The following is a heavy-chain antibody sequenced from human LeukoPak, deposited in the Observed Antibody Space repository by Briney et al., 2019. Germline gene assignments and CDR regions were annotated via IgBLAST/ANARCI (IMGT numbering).Heavy chain of an antibody. Sequence: SETLSLTCTVSGGSISRYYWSWIRQPPGKRLEWIGYISDTGSTNYNPSLKSRVTISVDTSNNQFSLKLTSVTAADPAMYYCVRGGVQSYDCWGQGTLVTVSS. D-gene: IGHD1-26*01. CDR1: GGSISRYY. V-gene: IGHV4-59*01. J-gene: IGHJ4*02. CDR3: VRGGVQSYDC. CDR2: ISDTGST.